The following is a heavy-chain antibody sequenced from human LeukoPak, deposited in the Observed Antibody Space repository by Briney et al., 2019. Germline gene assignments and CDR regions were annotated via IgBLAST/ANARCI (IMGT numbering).Heavy chain of an antibody. CDR1: GGSFSGYY. V-gene: IGHV4-34*01. CDR2: INHSGST. D-gene: IGHD3-3*01. CDR3: ASLFWSGYYSIFGMDV. Sequence: SETLSLTCAVYGGSFSGYYWSWIRQPPGKGLEWIGEINHSGSTNYNPCLKSRVTISVDTSKNQFSLKLSSVTAADTAVYYCASLFWSGYYSIFGMDVWGQGTTVTVSS. J-gene: IGHJ6*02.